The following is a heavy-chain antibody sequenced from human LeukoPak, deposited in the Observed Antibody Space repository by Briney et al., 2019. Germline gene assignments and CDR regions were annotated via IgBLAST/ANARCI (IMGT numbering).Heavy chain of an antibody. V-gene: IGHV3-21*01. Sequence: GGSLRLSCAASGFTFSTYSMNWVRQAPGKGLKWVSSISSRSTYIYYADSMKGRFTISRDNTKNSLYLQMNSLRAEDTAVYYCARGVGCSGGSCYFNHWGQGTLVTVSS. D-gene: IGHD2-15*01. CDR2: ISSRSTYI. CDR1: GFTFSTYS. J-gene: IGHJ4*02. CDR3: ARGVGCSGGSCYFNH.